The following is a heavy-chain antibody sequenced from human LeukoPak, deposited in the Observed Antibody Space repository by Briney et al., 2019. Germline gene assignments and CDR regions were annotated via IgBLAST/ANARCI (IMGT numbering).Heavy chain of an antibody. CDR3: ARVYRSSGYYLFDY. D-gene: IGHD3-22*01. V-gene: IGHV3-66*02. Sequence: GGSLRLFCAASGFTVSSNYMSWVRQAPGKGLEGVSVIYSGGSTYYADSVKGRFTISRDNSKNTLYLQMNSLRAEDTAVYYCARVYRSSGYYLFDYWGQGTLVTVSS. J-gene: IGHJ4*02. CDR2: IYSGGST. CDR1: GFTVSSNY.